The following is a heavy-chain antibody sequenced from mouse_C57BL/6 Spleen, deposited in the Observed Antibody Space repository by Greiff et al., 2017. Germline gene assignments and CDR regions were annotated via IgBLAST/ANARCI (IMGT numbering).Heavy chain of an antibody. CDR1: GFTFSSYA. Sequence: EVQLQESGGGLVKPGGSLKLSCAASGFTFSSYAMSWVRQTPEKRLEWVATISDGGSYTYYPDNVKGRFTISRDNAKNNLYLQMSHLKSEDTAMYYCARGYDDEDYAMDYWGQGTSVTVSS. CDR2: ISDGGSYT. CDR3: ARGYDDEDYAMDY. J-gene: IGHJ4*01. D-gene: IGHD2-12*01. V-gene: IGHV5-4*01.